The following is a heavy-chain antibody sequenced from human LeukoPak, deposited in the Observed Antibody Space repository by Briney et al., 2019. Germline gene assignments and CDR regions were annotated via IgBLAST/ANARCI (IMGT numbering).Heavy chain of an antibody. CDR3: ARDRATVYFDY. CDR1: GGSISSGSYY. J-gene: IGHJ4*02. Sequence: PSETLSLTCTVSGGSISSGSYYWSWIRQPAGKGLEWIGRIYTSGSTNYNPSLKSRVTISVDTSKNQFSLKLSSVTAADTAVYYCARDRATVYFDYWGQGTLVTVSS. V-gene: IGHV4-61*02. D-gene: IGHD1-1*01. CDR2: IYTSGST.